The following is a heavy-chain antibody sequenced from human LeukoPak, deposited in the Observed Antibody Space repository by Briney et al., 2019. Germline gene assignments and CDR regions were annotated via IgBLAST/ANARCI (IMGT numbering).Heavy chain of an antibody. J-gene: IGHJ4*02. V-gene: IGHV3-23*01. D-gene: IGHD5-18*01. CDR1: GFTFGNAW. CDR2: ISGSGGST. Sequence: PGGSLRLSCAASGFTFGNAWMTWVRQAPGKGLEWVSAISGSGGSTYYADSVKGRFTISRDNSRNTLYLQMNSLRAEDTAVYYCAKDRSQLWLQVHYFDCWGQGTLVTVSS. CDR3: AKDRSQLWLQVHYFDC.